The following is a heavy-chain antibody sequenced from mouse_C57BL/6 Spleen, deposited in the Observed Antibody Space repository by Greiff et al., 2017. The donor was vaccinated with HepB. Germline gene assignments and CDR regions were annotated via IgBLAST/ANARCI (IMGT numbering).Heavy chain of an antibody. Sequence: EVQRVESGPGLVKPSQSLSLTCSVTGYSITSGYYWNWIRQFPGNKLEWMGYISYDGSNNYNPSLKNRISITRYTSKNQFFLKLNSVTTEDTATYYCARGDGYDYWGQGTTLTVSS. CDR3: ARGDGYDY. CDR2: ISYDGSN. J-gene: IGHJ2*01. V-gene: IGHV3-6*01. D-gene: IGHD2-3*01. CDR1: GYSITSGYY.